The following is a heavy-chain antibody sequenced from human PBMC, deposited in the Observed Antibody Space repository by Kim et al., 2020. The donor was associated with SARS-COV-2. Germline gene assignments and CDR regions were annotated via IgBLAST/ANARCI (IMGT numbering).Heavy chain of an antibody. J-gene: IGHJ6*02. D-gene: IGHD4-17*01. CDR3: ASMATVTTPTALDYYGMGV. V-gene: IGHV3-7*03. Sequence: GGSLRLSCAASGFTFSSYWMSWVRQAPGKGLEWVANIKQDGSEKYYVDSVKGRFTISRDNAKNSLYLQMNSLRAEDTAVYYCASMATVTTPTALDYYGMGVWGQGTTVTVSS. CDR2: IKQDGSEK. CDR1: GFTFSSYW.